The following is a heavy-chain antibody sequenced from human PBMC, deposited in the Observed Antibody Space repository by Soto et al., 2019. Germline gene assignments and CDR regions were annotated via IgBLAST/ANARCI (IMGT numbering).Heavy chain of an antibody. D-gene: IGHD3-16*01. CDR1: GGSFSGYY. V-gene: IGHV4-34*01. CDR3: ARDKITGLFDY. CDR2: INHSGST. Sequence: QVQLQQWGAGLLKPSETLSLTCAVYGGSFSGYYWTWIRQPPGTGLEWIGEINHSGSTNYNPCLKSGVTISVDTSKNQFALRLTSVTAADTVVYYCARDKITGLFDYWGQGTLVTVSS. J-gene: IGHJ4*02.